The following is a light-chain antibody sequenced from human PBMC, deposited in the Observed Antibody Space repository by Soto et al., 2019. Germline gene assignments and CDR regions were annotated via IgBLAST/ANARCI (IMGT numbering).Light chain of an antibody. Sequence: EIVMTQSPATLSVSPGERVTLSCRASQSVSSNLAWYQQKPGQAPRLLIYGASTRATGIPARFSGSGSGTGFTLTISSLQSEDFAVYYCQQYNNWPPRYTFGQGTKLEIK. CDR1: QSVSSN. J-gene: IGKJ2*01. CDR2: GAS. V-gene: IGKV3-15*01. CDR3: QQYNNWPPRYT.